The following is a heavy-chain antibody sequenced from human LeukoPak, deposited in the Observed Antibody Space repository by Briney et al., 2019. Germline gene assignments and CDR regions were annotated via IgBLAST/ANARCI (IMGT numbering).Heavy chain of an antibody. CDR2: ISAYSGNT. D-gene: IGHD5-18*01. CDR3: ARELWSIFDI. V-gene: IGHV1-18*01. CDR1: GYTFTSYG. J-gene: IGHJ3*02. Sequence: ASVKVSCKASGYTFTSYGISWVRRAPGQGLEWMGWISAYSGNTNYAQILQGRVTMTTDTSTSTAYMELRSLRSDDTAVYYCARELWSIFDIWGQGTMVTVSS.